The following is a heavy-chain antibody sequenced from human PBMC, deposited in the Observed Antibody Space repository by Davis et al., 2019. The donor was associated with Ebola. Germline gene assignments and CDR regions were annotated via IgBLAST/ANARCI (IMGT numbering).Heavy chain of an antibody. CDR1: GYSFTNHF. D-gene: IGHD2-15*01. J-gene: IGHJ3*02. CDR3: AKYSRYAFDI. Sequence: AASVKVSCKASGYSFTNHFINWVRQAPGQGLEWMGWINTNTGNPTYAQGFTGRFVFSLDTSVSTAYLQISSLKAEDTAVFYCAKYSRYAFDIWGQGTMVTVSS. V-gene: IGHV7-4-1*02. CDR2: INTNTGNP.